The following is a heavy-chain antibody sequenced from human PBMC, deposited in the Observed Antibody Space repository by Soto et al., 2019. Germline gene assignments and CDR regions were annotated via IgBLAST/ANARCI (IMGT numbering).Heavy chain of an antibody. Sequence: QPQLQESGPGLVKSSETLSLSCTVPGDSVSSSRFSWGWIRQPPGKGLEYIGNISRGTSYYNSSLKSRVTILVDTSKNQFSLRLTSAIAADPAVYYCARHTQFGRAWGGDHWGQGTLVTVSS. CDR1: GDSVSSSRFS. D-gene: IGHD3-16*01. CDR2: ISRGTS. J-gene: IGHJ4*02. V-gene: IGHV4-39*01. CDR3: ARHTQFGRAWGGDH.